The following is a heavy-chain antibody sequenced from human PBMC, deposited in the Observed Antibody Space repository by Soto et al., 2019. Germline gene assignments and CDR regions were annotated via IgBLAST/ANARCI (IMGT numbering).Heavy chain of an antibody. J-gene: IGHJ6*04. CDR3: ARDLPILDV. V-gene: IGHV3-48*01. D-gene: IGHD2-2*02. Sequence: GSLRLSCAASGFTFSTYSMNWVRQAPGKGLEWVSYISSTGSTIYYADSVKGRFTISRDNAKNSLYLQMNSLRAEDTAVYYCARDLPILDVWGKGTTVTVSS. CDR2: ISSTGSTI. CDR1: GFTFSTYS.